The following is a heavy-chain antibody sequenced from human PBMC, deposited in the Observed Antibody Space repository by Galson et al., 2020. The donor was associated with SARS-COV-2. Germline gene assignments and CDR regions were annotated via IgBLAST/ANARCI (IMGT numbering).Heavy chain of an antibody. J-gene: IGHJ4*02. D-gene: IGHD3-9*01. CDR2: IYYTESN. CDR1: GGSISSSNYY. Sequence: SETLSLTCTVSGGSISSSNYYWGWVRQPPGEGLEWIGSIYYTESNYYNPSLTSQVTMSVDTSRNQFSLKLSSVTAADTAVYYCARQILTGYYSFYYFDFWGQGTLVTVSS. V-gene: IGHV4-39*01. CDR3: ARQILTGYYSFYYFDF.